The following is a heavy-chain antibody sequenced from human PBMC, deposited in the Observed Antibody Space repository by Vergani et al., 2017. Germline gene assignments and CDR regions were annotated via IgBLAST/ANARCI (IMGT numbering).Heavy chain of an antibody. J-gene: IGHJ2*01. CDR1: GGSISSYY. Sequence: QVQLQESGPGLVKPSETLSLTCTVSGGSISSYYWSWIRQPPGKGLEWIGYIYYSGSTYYNPSLKSRVTISVDTSKNQFSLKLSSVTAADTAVYYCARGLAYCGGDCYGDWYFDLWGRGTLVTVSS. V-gene: IGHV4-59*08. D-gene: IGHD2-21*02. CDR3: ARGLAYCGGDCYGDWYFDL. CDR2: IYYSGST.